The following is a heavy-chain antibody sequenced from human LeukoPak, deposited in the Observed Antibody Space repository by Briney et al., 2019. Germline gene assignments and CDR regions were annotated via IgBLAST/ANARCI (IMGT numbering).Heavy chain of an antibody. CDR2: IYSGGST. V-gene: IGHV3-53*01. J-gene: IGHJ4*02. Sequence: GGSLRLSCAASGFTVSSNYMSWVRQAPGKGLEWVSVIYSGGSTYYADSVKGRFTISRDNSKNTLYLQMNSLRAEDTAVYYCAKDRSAAAGLWSRGDYWGQGTLVTVSS. CDR3: AKDRSAAAGLWSRGDY. D-gene: IGHD6-13*01. CDR1: GFTVSSNY.